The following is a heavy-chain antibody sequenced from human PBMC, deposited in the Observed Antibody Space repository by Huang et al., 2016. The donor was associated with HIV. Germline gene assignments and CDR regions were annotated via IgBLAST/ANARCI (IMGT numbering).Heavy chain of an antibody. CDR2: INDNGYT. V-gene: IGHV4-34*01. CDR1: GGSVSGPY. Sequence: QVQLQQWGAGLLKPSETLSLTCAVYGGSVSGPYWSWIRQPPGKGLEWIAEINDNGYTNSTPSLKSRVTISVHTSRNQFSLKLNSVTAADAAVYYCARASWYEPRSWYFGLWGRGTLVTVSS. CDR3: ARASWYEPRSWYFGL. J-gene: IGHJ2*01. D-gene: IGHD6-13*01.